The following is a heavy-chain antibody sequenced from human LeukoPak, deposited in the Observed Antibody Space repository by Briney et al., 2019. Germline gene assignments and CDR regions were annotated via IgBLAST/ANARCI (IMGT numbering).Heavy chain of an antibody. CDR2: ISYTGSI. Sequence: SETLSLTCTVSGGSVNSYYWSWIRQPPGKGLECIGYISYTGSINYNPSLKSRVTISLDTSKNQFSLKLSSVTAADTAVYYCARGAYDTSGYYNYYFDYWGQGTLVTVSS. D-gene: IGHD3-22*01. J-gene: IGHJ4*02. V-gene: IGHV4-59*02. CDR1: GGSVNSYY. CDR3: ARGAYDTSGYYNYYFDY.